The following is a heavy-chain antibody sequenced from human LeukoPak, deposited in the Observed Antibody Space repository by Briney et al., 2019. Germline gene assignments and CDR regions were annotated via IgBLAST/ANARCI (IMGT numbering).Heavy chain of an antibody. CDR3: ARQVAVAGTGWFDP. D-gene: IGHD6-19*01. CDR1: GYSFTSYW. Sequence: GQSLKRSCKGSGYSFTSYWIGWVRQMPGKGLEWMGIIYPGDSDTRYSPSFQGQVTISADKSISTAYLQWSSLKASDAAMYYCARQVAVAGTGWFDPWGQGTLVTVSS. J-gene: IGHJ5*02. CDR2: IYPGDSDT. V-gene: IGHV5-51*01.